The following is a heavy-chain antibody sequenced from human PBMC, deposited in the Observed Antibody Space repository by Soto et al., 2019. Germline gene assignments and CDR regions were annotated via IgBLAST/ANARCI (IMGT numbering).Heavy chain of an antibody. CDR3: ASGASRWYPYFFDS. J-gene: IGHJ4*02. CDR2: IIPYYNTL. D-gene: IGHD6-13*01. Sequence: QAQVVQSGAEVRKPGSSVKLSCKASEGTFNSYAIAWVRQAPGQGLEWMGGIIPYYNTLNYAEKFQDRVTITADDSTNTGYMALSSLRSDDTAVDFCASGASRWYPYFFDSWAQGTLVTVSS. V-gene: IGHV1-69*01. CDR1: EGTFNSYA.